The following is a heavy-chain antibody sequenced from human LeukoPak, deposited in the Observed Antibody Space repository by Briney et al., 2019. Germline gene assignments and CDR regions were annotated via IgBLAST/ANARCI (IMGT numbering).Heavy chain of an antibody. V-gene: IGHV4-39*07. CDR1: SGSISTSNYY. D-gene: IGHD1-26*01. CDR2: IFYSGST. CDR3: ARAPGSYYGDNFDY. J-gene: IGHJ4*02. Sequence: PSETLSLTCTVSSGSISTSNYYWGWVRQPPGKALEWIGNIFYSGSTYYSPSLKSRVTISLDTSRNQFSLKLNSVTAADTAVYYCARAPGSYYGDNFDYWGQGTLVTVSS.